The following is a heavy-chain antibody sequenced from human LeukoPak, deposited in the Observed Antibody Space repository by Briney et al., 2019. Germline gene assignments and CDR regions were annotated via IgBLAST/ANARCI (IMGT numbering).Heavy chain of an antibody. V-gene: IGHV3-23*01. CDR1: GFTFSSYA. D-gene: IGHD2-2*01. CDR2: ISGSGGST. Sequence: PGGSLRLSCAASGFTFSSYAMSWVRQAPGKGLEWVSAISGSGGSTYYADSVKGRFTISRDNSKNTLYLQMNSLRAEDTAVYYCANPLSLGQYQLPENDGMDVWGQGTTVTVSS. CDR3: ANPLSLGQYQLPENDGMDV. J-gene: IGHJ6*02.